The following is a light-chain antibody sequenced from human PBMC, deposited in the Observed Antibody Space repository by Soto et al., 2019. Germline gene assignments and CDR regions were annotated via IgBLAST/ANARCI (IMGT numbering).Light chain of an antibody. V-gene: IGLV1-40*01. Sequence: QSVLTQPPSASGTPGQRVTISCSGSSSNIGDNPVNWYQQVPGAAPKLLIVGNTIRPSGVPDRFSASTSGTSASLAITGLQAEDEGDYYCQSYDSTLSARYVFGTGTKLTVL. CDR1: SSNIGDNP. CDR3: QSYDSTLSARYV. CDR2: GNT. J-gene: IGLJ1*01.